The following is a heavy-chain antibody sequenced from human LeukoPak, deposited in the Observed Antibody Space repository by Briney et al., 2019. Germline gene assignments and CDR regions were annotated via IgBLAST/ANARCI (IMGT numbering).Heavy chain of an antibody. J-gene: IGHJ3*02. D-gene: IGHD2-8*01. CDR3: AGVNGSRAFDI. CDR2: IIPIFGTA. Sequence: ASVKVSCKASGGTFSSYAISWVRQAPGQGLEWMGGIIPIFGTANYAQKFQGRVTITADKSTSTAYMELSSLRSEDTAVYYCAGVNGSRAFDIWGQGTMVTVSS. V-gene: IGHV1-69*06. CDR1: GGTFSSYA.